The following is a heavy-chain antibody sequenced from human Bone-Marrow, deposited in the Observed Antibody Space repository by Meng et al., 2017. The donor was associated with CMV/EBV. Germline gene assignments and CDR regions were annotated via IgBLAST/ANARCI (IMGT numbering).Heavy chain of an antibody. D-gene: IGHD3-22*01. V-gene: IGHV3-73*01. CDR2: IRNRANSHAT. CDR1: GFTFSDAG. CDR3: SRGDSNGPLY. J-gene: IGHJ4*02. Sequence: GESLKISCSASGFTFSDAGLHWVRQASGRGLEWIGRIRNRANSHATAYVASVKGRFTISRDDSKNTMYLHMSSLKTDDTAVYYCSRGDSNGPLYWGPGTLVTGYS.